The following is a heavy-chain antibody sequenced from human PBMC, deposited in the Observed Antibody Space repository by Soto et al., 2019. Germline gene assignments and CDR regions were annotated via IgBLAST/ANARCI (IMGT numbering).Heavy chain of an antibody. J-gene: IGHJ4*02. Sequence: QVQLVQSGAEVRKPGSAVSVSCKASGGTFNMYAMNWVRQAPGQGLEWMAGIIPIFDTPRYSQQFQGRVTITVDESTSTAYMDLSSLRSEDTAIYYCARSIGSGGVIGGFDYWGQGTLVTVAS. CDR2: IIPIFDTP. CDR3: ARSIGSGGVIGGFDY. CDR1: GGTFNMYA. V-gene: IGHV1-69*01. D-gene: IGHD3-16*02.